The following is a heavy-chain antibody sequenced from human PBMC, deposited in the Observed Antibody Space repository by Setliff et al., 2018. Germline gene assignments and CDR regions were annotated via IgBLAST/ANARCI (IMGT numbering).Heavy chain of an antibody. CDR3: ATGPDIGEFGGNYLNY. V-gene: IGHV1-18*01. Sequence: GASVKVSCKASGYTFTSYGISWVRQAPGQGLEWMGWISAYNGNTNYAQKLQGRVTMTTDTSTTTAYMELSSLRSEDTAVYYCATGPDIGEFGGNYLNYWGQGTLVTVSS. CDR1: GYTFTSYG. D-gene: IGHD2-15*01. CDR2: ISAYNGNT. J-gene: IGHJ4*02.